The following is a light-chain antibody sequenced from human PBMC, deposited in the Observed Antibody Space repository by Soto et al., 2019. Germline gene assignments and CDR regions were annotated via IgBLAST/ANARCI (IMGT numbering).Light chain of an antibody. CDR2: GAS. CDR3: QLPLPPLTP. J-gene: IGKJ1*01. Sequence: EISVALPLGNLSLSLGARATLSCGASQTVTSNYLAWYQQKPGQAPRLLIFGASIMVTGIPDRFLGSRSGTHLTLTICRLELEDFALYHCQLPLPPLTPFAHGTKVDIK. CDR1: QTVTSNY. V-gene: IGKV3-20*01.